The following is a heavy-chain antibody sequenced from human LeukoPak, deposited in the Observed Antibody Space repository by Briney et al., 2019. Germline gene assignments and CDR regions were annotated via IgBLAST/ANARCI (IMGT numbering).Heavy chain of an antibody. Sequence: SSETLSLTCTVSGGSISSYYWSWIRQPPGKGLGWFGYIYYSGSTNYNPSLKSRVTISVDTSKNQFSLKLSSVTAADTAVYYCARVSYSSGWYAPYYFDYWGQGTLVTVSS. CDR1: GGSISSYY. J-gene: IGHJ4*02. D-gene: IGHD6-19*01. CDR3: ARVSYSSGWYAPYYFDY. CDR2: IYYSGST. V-gene: IGHV4-59*01.